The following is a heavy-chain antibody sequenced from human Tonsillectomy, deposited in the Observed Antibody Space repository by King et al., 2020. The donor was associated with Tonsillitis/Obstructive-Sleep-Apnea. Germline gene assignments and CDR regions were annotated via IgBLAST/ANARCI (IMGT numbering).Heavy chain of an antibody. CDR2: INHSGST. V-gene: IGHV4-34*01. CDR1: GESFSGHY. D-gene: IGHD1-20*01. J-gene: IGHJ4*02. Sequence: VQLLQWGAGLLKPSETLSLTCAVYGESFSGHYWSWIRQPPGKGLEWIGEINHSGSTNYNPSLKSRVTISVDTSKNQFSLNLSSVTAADTAVYYCARRHSVTVVPFDYWGQGTLVTVSS. CDR3: ARRHSVTVVPFDY.